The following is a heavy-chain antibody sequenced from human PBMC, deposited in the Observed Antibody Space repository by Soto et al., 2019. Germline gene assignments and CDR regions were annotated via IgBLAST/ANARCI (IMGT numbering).Heavy chain of an antibody. Sequence: SVKVSCKASGGTFSSYAISWVRQAPGQGLEWMGGIIPIFGTANYAQKFQGRVTITADESTSTAYMELSSLRSEDTAVYYCARPVGATGPDAFDIWGQGTMVTVSS. CDR1: GGTFSSYA. V-gene: IGHV1-69*13. CDR2: IIPIFGTA. J-gene: IGHJ3*02. D-gene: IGHD1-26*01. CDR3: ARPVGATGPDAFDI.